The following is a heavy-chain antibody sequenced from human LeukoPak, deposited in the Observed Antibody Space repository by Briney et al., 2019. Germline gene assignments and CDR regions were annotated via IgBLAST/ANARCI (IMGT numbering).Heavy chain of an antibody. V-gene: IGHV1-69*02. Sequence: SVKVSCKASGGTFSSYTISWVRQAPGQGLEWMERIIPILGIANYAQKFQGRVTITADKSTSTAYMELSSLRSEDTAVYYCARVDPFPGNHWGQGTLVTVSS. CDR2: IIPILGIA. J-gene: IGHJ4*02. CDR1: GGTFSSYT. CDR3: ARVDPFPGNH.